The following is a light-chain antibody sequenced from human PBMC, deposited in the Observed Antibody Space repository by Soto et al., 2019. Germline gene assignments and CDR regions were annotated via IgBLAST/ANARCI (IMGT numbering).Light chain of an antibody. J-gene: IGKJ4*01. CDR1: QDISNY. V-gene: IGKV1-33*01. Sequence: DIQMTQSPSSLSASVGDRVTITYQASQDISNYLNWYQQKLGKAPKLLIYAASNLETGVPSRFSGSGSGTDFTFTISSLQPEDFATYYCQQYDNLPLTFGGGTRVEIK. CDR2: AAS. CDR3: QQYDNLPLT.